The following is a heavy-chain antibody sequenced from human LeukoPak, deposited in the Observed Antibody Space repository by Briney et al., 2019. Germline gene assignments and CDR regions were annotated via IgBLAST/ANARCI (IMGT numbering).Heavy chain of an antibody. Sequence: GGSLRLSCAASGFTFSSYAMHWVRQAPGKGLEWVAVISYDGSNKYYADSVKGRFTISRDNSKNSLFLQMNSLRAEDTAVYYCARVPADYWGQGTLVTVSS. CDR1: GFTFSSYA. V-gene: IGHV3-30-3*01. J-gene: IGHJ4*02. CDR3: ARVPADY. CDR2: ISYDGSNK.